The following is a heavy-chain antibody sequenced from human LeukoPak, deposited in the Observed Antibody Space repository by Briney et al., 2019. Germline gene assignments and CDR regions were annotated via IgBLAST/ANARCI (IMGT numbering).Heavy chain of an antibody. CDR3: ARGRAFRYYYGSGSFLYYFDY. V-gene: IGHV4-61*03. CDR1: GASVSSGSYY. J-gene: IGHJ4*02. Sequence: SETLSLTCNVSGASVSSGSYYWSWIRQPPGKELEWIGYIYYSGSTSYNPSLKSRVTISVDTSKNHFSLKLSSVTAADTAVYYCARGRAFRYYYGSGSFLYYFDYWGQGTLVTVPS. D-gene: IGHD3-10*01. CDR2: IYYSGST.